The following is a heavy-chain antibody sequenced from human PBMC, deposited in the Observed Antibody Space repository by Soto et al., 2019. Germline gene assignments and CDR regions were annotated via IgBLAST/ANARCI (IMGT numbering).Heavy chain of an antibody. J-gene: IGHJ4*02. Sequence: QVQLVESGGGVVQPGRSLRLSCAASGFTFSSYGMHWVRQAPGNGLEWVAGISYEGSNKYYADSVKGRFTISRDNSKNPLYMQMNSLRAEDTALYYGAKDGGGWVRSLFFFDYWGQGTLVTVSS. CDR3: AKDGGGWVRSLFFFDY. D-gene: IGHD6-19*01. V-gene: IGHV3-30*18. CDR1: GFTFSSYG. CDR2: ISYEGSNK.